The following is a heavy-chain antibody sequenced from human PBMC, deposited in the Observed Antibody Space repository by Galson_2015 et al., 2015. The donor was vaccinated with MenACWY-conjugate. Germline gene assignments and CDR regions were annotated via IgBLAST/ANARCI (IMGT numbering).Heavy chain of an antibody. V-gene: IGHV3-23*01. Sequence: SLRLSCAASGFTFSSYAMSWVRQAPGKGLEWVSAISGSGGSTYYADSVKGRFAISRDNSKNTLYLQMNSLRAEDTAVYYCAKDPGVVPAAIGLDPWGQGTLVTVSS. J-gene: IGHJ5*02. D-gene: IGHD2-2*02. CDR1: GFTFSSYA. CDR2: ISGSGGST. CDR3: AKDPGVVPAAIGLDP.